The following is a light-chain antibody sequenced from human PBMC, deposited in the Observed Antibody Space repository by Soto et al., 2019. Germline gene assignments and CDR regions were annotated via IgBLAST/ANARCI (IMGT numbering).Light chain of an antibody. CDR3: QTWGTDIVV. CDR1: SGHSSYA. V-gene: IGLV4-69*01. CDR2: LNSDDSH. Sequence: QLVLTQSPSASASLGASVKLTCTLSSGHSSYAIAWHQQQPEKGPRYLMKLNSDDSHSKGDGIPDRFSGSSSGAERYLTISSLQSEDEADYYCQTWGTDIVVFGGGTQLTVL. J-gene: IGLJ2*01.